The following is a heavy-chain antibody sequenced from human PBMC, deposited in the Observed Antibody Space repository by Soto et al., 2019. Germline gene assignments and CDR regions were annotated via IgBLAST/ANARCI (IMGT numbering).Heavy chain of an antibody. CDR3: ATSFITTIGTTA. Sequence: EVQLVESGGGLVQPGGSLRLSCEDSEFTFSNFGINWVRQAPGKGLEWVSHISSSSTTIYYAESVKGRFTISRDNAKNSLYLQMSSLRGEDTAGSYCATSFITTIGTTAWGQGTLVTVSS. J-gene: IGHJ4*02. V-gene: IGHV3-48*01. D-gene: IGHD1-1*01. CDR1: EFTFSNFG. CDR2: ISSSSTTI.